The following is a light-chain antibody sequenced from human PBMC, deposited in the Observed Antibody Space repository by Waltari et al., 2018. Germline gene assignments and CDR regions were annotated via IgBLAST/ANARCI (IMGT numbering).Light chain of an antibody. CDR1: HPNMGAGRV. J-gene: IGLJ2*01. CDR3: QSYDNILGGSV. V-gene: IGLV1-40*01. CDR2: GNW. Sequence: QSVLTQPPSVSGAPGQRVPISCTGSHPNMGAGRVVPWYQQLPGTAPKLLLFGNWYRPSGVPDRFSGSKSGTSASLAIAGLQAEDEAEYYCQSYDNILGGSVFGGGTKLTVL.